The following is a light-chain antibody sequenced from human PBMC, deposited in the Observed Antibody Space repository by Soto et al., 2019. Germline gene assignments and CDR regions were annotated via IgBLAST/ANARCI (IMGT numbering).Light chain of an antibody. CDR2: VAS. Sequence: DIQMTQSLSSLSASVGDRVTITCRASQSISNSLSWYQQKPGKAPKFLIYVASTLQSGVPSRFSGSGSGTDFTLTISSLQPEDVATYYCQQTFGPPYTFGQGTKLEIK. V-gene: IGKV1-39*01. CDR3: QQTFGPPYT. CDR1: QSISNS. J-gene: IGKJ2*01.